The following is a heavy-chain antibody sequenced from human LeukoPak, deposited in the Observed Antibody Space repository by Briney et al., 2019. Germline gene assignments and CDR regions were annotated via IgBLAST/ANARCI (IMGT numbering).Heavy chain of an antibody. CDR2: LIPIFGTA. V-gene: IGHV1-69*05. CDR1: GGTFSSYA. Sequence: SVKVSCKASGGTFSSYAISWVRQAPGQGLEWMGGLIPIFGTANYAQKFQGRVTITTDESTSTAYMELSSLRSEDTAVYYCARDRSCGGDCYYNWFDPWGQGTLVTVSS. CDR3: ARDRSCGGDCYYNWFDP. J-gene: IGHJ5*02. D-gene: IGHD2-21*02.